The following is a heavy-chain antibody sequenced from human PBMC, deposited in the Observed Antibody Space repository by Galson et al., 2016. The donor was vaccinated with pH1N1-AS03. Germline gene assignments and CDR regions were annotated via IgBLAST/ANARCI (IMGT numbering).Heavy chain of an antibody. J-gene: IGHJ4*02. V-gene: IGHV5-10-1*01. D-gene: IGHD5-12*01. CDR2: FDPSDSHT. Sequence: QSGAEVKKPGESLRISGKGSGYSFTNYWINWVRQMPGKGLEWMGRFDPSDSHTSYSPSFQGHVTFSADKSINTAYLQWSSLKSSDTAIYYCARGYSGFGFVYWGQGTLVTVSS. CDR3: ARGYSGFGFVY. CDR1: GYSFTNYW.